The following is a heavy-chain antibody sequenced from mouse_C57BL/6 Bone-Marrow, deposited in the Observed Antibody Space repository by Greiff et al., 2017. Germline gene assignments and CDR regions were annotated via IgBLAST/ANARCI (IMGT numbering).Heavy chain of an antibody. V-gene: IGHV3-6*01. CDR3: ARGGWLLY. D-gene: IGHD2-3*01. J-gene: IGHJ2*01. CDR2: ISYDGSN. CDR1: GYSITSGYY. Sequence: VQLKESGPGLVKPSQSLSLTCSVTGYSITSGYYWNWIRQFPGNKLEWMGYISYDGSNNYNPSLKNRISITRDTSKNQFFLKLNSVTTEDTATYYCARGGWLLYWGQGTTLTVSS.